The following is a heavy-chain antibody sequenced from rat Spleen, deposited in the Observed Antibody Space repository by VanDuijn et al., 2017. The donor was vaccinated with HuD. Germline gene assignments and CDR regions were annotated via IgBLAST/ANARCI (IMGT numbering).Heavy chain of an antibody. V-gene: IGHV5-22*01. CDR3: ARHGNFDY. CDR2: ISYEGNTA. CDR1: GFTFSDYY. Sequence: EVQLVESGGVLVQPGRSMKLSCAASGFTFSDYYMAWVRQAPKKGLEWVASISYEGNTAFYGDSMKGRFTISRDNAKSTLYLQMDSLRSEDTATYYCARHGNFDYWGQGVMVTVSS. J-gene: IGHJ2*01.